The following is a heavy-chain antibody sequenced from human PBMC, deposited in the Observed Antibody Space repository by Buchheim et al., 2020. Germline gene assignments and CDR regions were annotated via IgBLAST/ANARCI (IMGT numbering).Heavy chain of an antibody. CDR2: IKGDGSII. V-gene: IGHV3-74*03. CDR1: GFSFSSYW. D-gene: IGHD3-10*01. CDR3: AREFYGSGTH. Sequence: EVQLVESGGGLVQPGGSLRLSCAASGFSFSSYWMHWVRQAPGKGLVWVSLIKGDGSIIKYADSVKGRFTISRDNAKNTLYLQMNSLRAEDTAVYYCAREFYGSGTHWGQGT. J-gene: IGHJ4*02.